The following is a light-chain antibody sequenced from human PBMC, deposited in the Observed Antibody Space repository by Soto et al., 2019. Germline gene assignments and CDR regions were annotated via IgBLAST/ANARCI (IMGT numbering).Light chain of an antibody. CDR2: WAS. CDR3: QQYYTTPPT. Sequence: TQSPVTLAVTPGEPASISCRSSQSLLHPNGNTFLHWYHQKPGQPPKLLIYWASIRESGVPTRFSGSGSGTNFTLTISSLQAEDAAVYYCQQYYTTPPTFGLGTKVDIK. V-gene: IGKV4-1*01. CDR1: QSLLHPNGNTF. J-gene: IGKJ1*01.